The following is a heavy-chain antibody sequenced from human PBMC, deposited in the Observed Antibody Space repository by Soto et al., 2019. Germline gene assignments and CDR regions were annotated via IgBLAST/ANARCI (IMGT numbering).Heavy chain of an antibody. CDR1: GVSLTTTSW. D-gene: IGHD3-16*01. CDR2: IHHSGSP. CDR3: ARVTFGGGIIPFDL. J-gene: IGHJ4*02. V-gene: IGHV4-4*02. Sequence: QVQLQESGPGLVRPSETLSLTCTVSGVSLTTTSWWTWVRQPPGKGLEWIGEIHHSGSPNYSPSLQNRVIISIDKSKNQFSLRLTSVTAADTAIYYCARVTFGGGIIPFDLWGQGTLVTVSS.